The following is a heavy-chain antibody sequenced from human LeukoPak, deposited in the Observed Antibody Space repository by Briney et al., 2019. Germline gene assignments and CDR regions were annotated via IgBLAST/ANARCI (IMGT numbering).Heavy chain of an antibody. V-gene: IGHV3-20*04. CDR1: GFTFDDYG. D-gene: IGHD2-15*01. CDR2: INWNGGST. Sequence: GGSLRLSCAASGFTFDDYGMSWVRQAPGKGLEWVSGINWNGGSTGYADSVKGRFTISRDNAKNSLYLQMNSLRAEDTALYYCASHCSGGSCSDDALDIWGQGTMVTVSS. CDR3: ASHCSGGSCSDDALDI. J-gene: IGHJ3*02.